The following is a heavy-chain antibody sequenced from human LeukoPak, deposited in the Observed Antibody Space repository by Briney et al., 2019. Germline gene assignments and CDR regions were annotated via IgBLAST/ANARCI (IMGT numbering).Heavy chain of an antibody. Sequence: GASVKVSCKASGYTFTSYGISWVRQAPGQGLEWMGWISAYNGNTNYAQKLQGRVTMTTDTSTSTAYMELRSLRSDDTAVYHCARDNVVVPAAMPFDYWGQGTLVTVSS. V-gene: IGHV1-18*01. CDR1: GYTFTSYG. D-gene: IGHD2-2*01. CDR2: ISAYNGNT. CDR3: ARDNVVVPAAMPFDY. J-gene: IGHJ4*02.